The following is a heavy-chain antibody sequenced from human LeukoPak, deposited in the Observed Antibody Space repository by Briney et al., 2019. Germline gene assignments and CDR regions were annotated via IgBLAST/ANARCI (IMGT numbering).Heavy chain of an antibody. D-gene: IGHD7-27*01. Sequence: GGSLRLSCAASGFTFSDYYMSWIRQAPGKGLEWVAVIWSDGSNKYYADSVKGRFTISRDNSKNTLYLQMNSLRDEDTAVYSCARDTNWSFDYWGLGTLVTVSS. CDR3: ARDTNWSFDY. V-gene: IGHV3-33*08. J-gene: IGHJ4*02. CDR2: IWSDGSNK. CDR1: GFTFSDYY.